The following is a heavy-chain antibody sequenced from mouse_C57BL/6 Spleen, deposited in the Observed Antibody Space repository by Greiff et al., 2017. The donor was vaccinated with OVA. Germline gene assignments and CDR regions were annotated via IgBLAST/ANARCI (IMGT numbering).Heavy chain of an antibody. V-gene: IGHV5-6*01. CDR2: ISSGGSYT. J-gene: IGHJ3*01. D-gene: IGHD1-1*01. CDR1: GFTFSSYG. Sequence: EVKLQESGGDLVKPGGSLKLSCAASGFTFSSYGMSWVRQTPDKRLEWVATISSGGSYTYYPDSVKGRFTISRDNAKNTLYLQMSSLKSEDTAMYYCARPITTVVASFAYWGQGTLVTVSA. CDR3: ARPITTVVASFAY.